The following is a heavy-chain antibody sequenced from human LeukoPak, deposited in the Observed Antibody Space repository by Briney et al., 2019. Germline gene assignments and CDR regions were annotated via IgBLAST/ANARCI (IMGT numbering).Heavy chain of an antibody. CDR2: MNPNSGNT. CDR3: ARALPSGYRTASYYYGMDV. D-gene: IGHD5-18*01. V-gene: IGHV1-8*01. Sequence: ASVKVSCKASGYTFTSYDINWVRQATGQGLEWMGWMNPNSGNTGYAQKFQGRVTMTRNTFISTAYMELSSLRSEDTAVYYCARALPSGYRTASYYYGMDVWGQGTTVTVSS. CDR1: GYTFTSYD. J-gene: IGHJ6*02.